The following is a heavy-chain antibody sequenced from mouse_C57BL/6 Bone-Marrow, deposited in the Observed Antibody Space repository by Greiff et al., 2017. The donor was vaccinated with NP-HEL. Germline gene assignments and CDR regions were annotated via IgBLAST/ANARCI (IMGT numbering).Heavy chain of an antibody. V-gene: IGHV2-9*01. J-gene: IGHJ1*03. CDR1: GFSLTSYG. D-gene: IGHD2-4*01. Sequence: QVQLQQSGPGLVAPSQSLSITCTVSGFSLTSYGVDWVRQPPGKGLEWLGVIWGGGSTNYNSALMSRLSISKDNSKSQVFLKMNSLQTDDTAMYYCAKQRGYDYERLWYFDVWGTGTTVTVSS. CDR2: IWGGGST. CDR3: AKQRGYDYERLWYFDV.